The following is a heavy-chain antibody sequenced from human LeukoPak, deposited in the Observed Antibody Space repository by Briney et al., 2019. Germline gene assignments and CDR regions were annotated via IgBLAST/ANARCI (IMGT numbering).Heavy chain of an antibody. Sequence: SQTLSLTCAISGDSVSSNSAAWNWIRQSPSRGLEWLGRTYYRSKWYNDYAVSVKSRITINPDTSKNQFSLQLSSVTPEDTALYYCAKDIGYCSGGSCYYYYYGMDVWGQGTTVTVSS. V-gene: IGHV6-1*01. J-gene: IGHJ6*02. D-gene: IGHD2-15*01. CDR1: GDSVSSNSAA. CDR3: AKDIGYCSGGSCYYYYYGMDV. CDR2: TYYRSKWYN.